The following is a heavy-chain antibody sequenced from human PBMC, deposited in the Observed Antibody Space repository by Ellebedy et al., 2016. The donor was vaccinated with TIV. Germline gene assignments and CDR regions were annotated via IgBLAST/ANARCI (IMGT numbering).Heavy chain of an antibody. J-gene: IGHJ4*02. CDR1: GGTFSSYA. D-gene: IGHD3-10*01. V-gene: IGHV1-69*13. CDR2: IIPIFGTA. Sequence: SVKVSXXASGGTFSSYAISWVRQAPGQGLEWMGGIIPIFGTANYAQKFQGRVTITADESTSTAYMELSSLRSEDTAVYYCASWKGSYYNYFDYWGQGTLVTVSS. CDR3: ASWKGSYYNYFDY.